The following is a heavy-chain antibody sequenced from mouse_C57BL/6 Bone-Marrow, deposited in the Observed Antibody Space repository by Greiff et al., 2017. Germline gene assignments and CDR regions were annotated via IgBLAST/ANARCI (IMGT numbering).Heavy chain of an antibody. CDR1: GYAFSSYW. CDR2: IYPGDGDT. Sequence: QVQLQQSGAELVKPGASVKISCKASGYAFSSYWMNWVKQRPGKGLEWIGQIYPGDGDTNYNGKFKGKATLTADKSSSTAYMQLSSLTSEDSAVYFCAREPYYGNFDYWGQGTTLTVSS. V-gene: IGHV1-80*01. CDR3: AREPYYGNFDY. J-gene: IGHJ2*01. D-gene: IGHD1-1*01.